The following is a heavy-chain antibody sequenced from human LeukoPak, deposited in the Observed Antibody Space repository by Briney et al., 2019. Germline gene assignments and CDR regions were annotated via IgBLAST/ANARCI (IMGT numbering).Heavy chain of an antibody. CDR2: ISGSGGST. J-gene: IGHJ5*02. Sequence: GGSLRLSCAASGFTLSSYAMSWVRQAPGKGLEWVSAISGSGGSTYYADSVKGRFTISRDNSKNTLYLQMNSLRAEDTAVYYCAKTSSPTVTTQMGNWFDPWGQGTLVTVSS. CDR1: GFTLSSYA. CDR3: AKTSSPTVTTQMGNWFDP. V-gene: IGHV3-23*01. D-gene: IGHD4-17*01.